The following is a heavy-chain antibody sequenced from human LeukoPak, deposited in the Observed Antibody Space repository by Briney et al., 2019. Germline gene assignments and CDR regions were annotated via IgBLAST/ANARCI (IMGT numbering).Heavy chain of an antibody. CDR2: IYPGDSDT. J-gene: IGHJ4*02. V-gene: IGHV5-51*01. D-gene: IGHD3-22*01. CDR3: ARRHYYDSSGYYRHFDY. CDR1: GYSFTSYW. Sequence: GESLKISCKGSGYSFTSYWIAWVRQMPGKGLEWVGIIYPGDSDTRYSASFQGQVTISADKSISTAYLQWSSLKASDTAMYYYARRHYYDSSGYYRHFDYWGQGTLVTVSS.